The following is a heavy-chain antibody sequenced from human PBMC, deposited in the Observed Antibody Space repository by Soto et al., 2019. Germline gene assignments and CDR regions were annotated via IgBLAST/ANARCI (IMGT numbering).Heavy chain of an antibody. Sequence: GGSLRLSCAASGFTFSSYGMHWVRQAPGKGLEWVAVIWYDGSNKYYADSVKGRFTISRDNSKNTLYLQMNSLRAEDTAVYYCARGSPPNDAFDIWGQGTMVTVSS. CDR3: ARGSPPNDAFDI. CDR1: GFTFSSYG. CDR2: IWYDGSNK. J-gene: IGHJ3*02. V-gene: IGHV3-33*01.